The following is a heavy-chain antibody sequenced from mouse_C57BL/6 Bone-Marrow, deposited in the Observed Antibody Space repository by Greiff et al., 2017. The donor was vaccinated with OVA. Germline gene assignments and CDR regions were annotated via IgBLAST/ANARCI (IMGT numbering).Heavy chain of an antibody. D-gene: IGHD1-1*01. J-gene: IGHJ1*03. CDR2: IWSGGST. Sequence: VHLVESGPGLVQPSQSLSITCTVSGFSLTSYGVHWVRQSPGKGLEWLGVIWSGGSTDYNAAFISRLSISKDNSKSQVFFKMNSLQADDTAIYYCARNPPVTTVVATGYFDVWGTGTTVTVSS. CDR3: ARNPPVTTVVATGYFDV. V-gene: IGHV2-2*01. CDR1: GFSLTSYG.